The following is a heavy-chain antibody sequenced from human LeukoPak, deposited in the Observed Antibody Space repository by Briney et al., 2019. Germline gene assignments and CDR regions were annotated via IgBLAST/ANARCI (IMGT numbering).Heavy chain of an antibody. CDR2: IRCDGSNK. Sequence: GGSLILSCAAAGFTFSSYGIHWVRQAPGKGLEGVACIRCDGSNKYYAHSLKGRFTISRDNSKNTLYLQMNSLSPEDTALYYCAKDARRTFGLSSGYYRGSYYFDYWGQGTLVTVSS. CDR3: AKDARRTFGLSSGYYRGSYYFDY. D-gene: IGHD6-19*01. V-gene: IGHV3-30*02. J-gene: IGHJ4*02. CDR1: GFTFSSYG.